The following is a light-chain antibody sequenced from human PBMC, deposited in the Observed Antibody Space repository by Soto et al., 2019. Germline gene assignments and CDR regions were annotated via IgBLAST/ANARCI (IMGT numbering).Light chain of an antibody. V-gene: IGLV2-14*01. J-gene: IGLJ1*01. CDR2: EVS. CDR3: NSYASSGTLV. CDR1: SSDVGGYNY. Sequence: QSVLTQPASVSGSPGQSITLSCTGTSSDVGGYNYVSWYQQHPGKAPQLMIYEVSNRPSGVSNRFSGSKSGNTASLTISGLQAEDEADYYCNSYASSGTLVFGTGTKVTVL.